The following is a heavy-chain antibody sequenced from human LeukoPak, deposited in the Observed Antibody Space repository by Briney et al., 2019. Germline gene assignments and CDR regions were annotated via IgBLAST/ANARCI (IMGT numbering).Heavy chain of an antibody. Sequence: PSQTLSLTCSVSGGSVSSGPYFWSWIRQPPGKGLEWIGYIYHSGSTYYNPSLKSRVTISVDRSKNQFSLKLSSVTAADTAVYYCARASSSHPLDYWGQGTLVTVSS. CDR1: GGSVSSGPYF. CDR2: IYHSGST. V-gene: IGHV4-30-2*01. J-gene: IGHJ4*02. CDR3: ARASSSHPLDY. D-gene: IGHD6-6*01.